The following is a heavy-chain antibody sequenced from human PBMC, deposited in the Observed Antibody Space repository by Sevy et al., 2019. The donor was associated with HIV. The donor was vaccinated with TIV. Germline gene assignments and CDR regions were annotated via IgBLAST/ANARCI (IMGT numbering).Heavy chain of an antibody. CDR3: ARIRVSYGSGSYLFDY. CDR1: GGSISSGDYY. D-gene: IGHD3-10*01. V-gene: IGHV4-30-4*01. Sequence: SETLSLTCTVSGGSISSGDYYWSWIRQPPGKGLEWIGYIYYSGSTYYNPSLKSRVTISVDTSKNQFSLKLSSVTAADTAVYYCARIRVSYGSGSYLFDYWGQGTLVTVSS. CDR2: IYYSGST. J-gene: IGHJ4*02.